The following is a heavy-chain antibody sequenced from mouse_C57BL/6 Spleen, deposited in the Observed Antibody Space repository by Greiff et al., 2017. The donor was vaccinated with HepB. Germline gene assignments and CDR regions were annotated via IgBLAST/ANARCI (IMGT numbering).Heavy chain of an antibody. Sequence: EVKLVESGEGLVKPGGSLKLSCAASGFTFSSYAMSWVRQTPEKRLEWVAYISSGGDYIYYADTVKGRFTISRDNARNTLYLQMSSLKSEDTAMYYCTRDSSGYWAMDYWGQGTSVTVSS. J-gene: IGHJ4*01. CDR3: TRDSSGYWAMDY. V-gene: IGHV5-9-1*02. CDR2: ISSGGDYI. D-gene: IGHD3-2*02. CDR1: GFTFSSYA.